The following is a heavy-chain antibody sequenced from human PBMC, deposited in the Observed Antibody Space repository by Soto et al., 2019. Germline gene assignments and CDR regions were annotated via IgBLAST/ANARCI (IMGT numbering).Heavy chain of an antibody. CDR3: ARVNVAYSSGWDPFDY. CDR2: INPNSGGT. D-gene: IGHD6-19*01. Sequence: ASVNVSCKASGYTFTGYYMHWVRQAPGQGLELMGWINPNSGGTNYAQKFQGWVTMTRXXXXXXAXMXLXRXRSDXTAVYYCARVNVAYSSGWDPFDYWGQGTLVTVS. CDR1: GYTFTGYY. J-gene: IGHJ4*02. V-gene: IGHV1-2*04.